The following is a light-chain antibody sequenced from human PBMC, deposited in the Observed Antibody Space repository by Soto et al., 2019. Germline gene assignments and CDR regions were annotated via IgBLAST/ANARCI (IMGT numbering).Light chain of an antibody. Sequence: EIVMTQSPATLSVSPGERATLSCRASESVISNLAWYQQKPGQAPRLLIYGASARATGIPARISGTGSGTEFTLTISNRQSADFSVYFCQQYSSWSPWTFGQGTKVDIK. V-gene: IGKV3-15*01. J-gene: IGKJ1*01. CDR1: ESVISN. CDR2: GAS. CDR3: QQYSSWSPWT.